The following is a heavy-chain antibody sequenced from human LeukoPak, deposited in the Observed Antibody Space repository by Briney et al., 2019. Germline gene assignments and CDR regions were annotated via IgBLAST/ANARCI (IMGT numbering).Heavy chain of an antibody. Sequence: GGSLRLSCAASGFTFSSYGMHWVRQAPGKGLEWVAVISYDGSNKYYADSVKGRFTISRDNSKNTLYLQMNSLRAEDTAVYYCAKDVDTAMVTSIMDYWGQGTLVTVSS. D-gene: IGHD5-18*01. J-gene: IGHJ4*02. CDR2: ISYDGSNK. CDR3: AKDVDTAMVTSIMDY. V-gene: IGHV3-30*18. CDR1: GFTFSSYG.